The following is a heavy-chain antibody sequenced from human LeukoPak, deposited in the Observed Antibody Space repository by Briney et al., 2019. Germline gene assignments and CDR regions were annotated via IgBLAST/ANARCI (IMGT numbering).Heavy chain of an antibody. CDR2: ISAYNGNT. CDR1: GYTFTSYG. D-gene: IGHD2-15*01. J-gene: IGHJ4*02. V-gene: IGHV1-18*01. Sequence: GASVKVSCKASGYTFTSYGISWVRQAPGQGLEWMGWISAYNGNTNYAQKLQGRVTMTTDTSTSTAYMELRSLRSDDTAVYYCARDFWCSGGSCYSATFDYWGQGTLVTVSS. CDR3: ARDFWCSGGSCYSATFDY.